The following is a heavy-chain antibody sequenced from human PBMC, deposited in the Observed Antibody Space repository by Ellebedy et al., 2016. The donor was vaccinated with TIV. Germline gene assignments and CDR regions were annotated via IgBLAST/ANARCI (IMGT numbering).Heavy chain of an antibody. V-gene: IGHV4-4*02. D-gene: IGHD5-24*01. J-gene: IGHJ5*02. Sequence: MPSETLSLTCAVSGGSISSTNWWTWARQPPGKGLEWIGEIYYSGSTNYNPSLKSRVTISVDKSKNQFSLKLSSVTAADTAVYYCASGRWLPLPGSWGQGTLVTVSS. CDR1: GGSISSTNW. CDR3: ASGRWLPLPGS. CDR2: IYYSGST.